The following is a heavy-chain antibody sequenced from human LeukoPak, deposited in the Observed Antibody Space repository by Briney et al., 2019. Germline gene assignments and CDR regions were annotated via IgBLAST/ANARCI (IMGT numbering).Heavy chain of an antibody. CDR2: IYYSGST. J-gene: IGHJ4*02. D-gene: IGHD5-18*01. Sequence: SETLSLTCTVSGGSISSYYWSWIRQPPGKGLEWIGYIYYSGSTNYNPSLKSRVTISVDTPKNQFSLKLSSVTAADTAVYYCARDRYSYGYWGQGTLVTVSS. V-gene: IGHV4-59*12. CDR1: GGSISSYY. CDR3: ARDRYSYGY.